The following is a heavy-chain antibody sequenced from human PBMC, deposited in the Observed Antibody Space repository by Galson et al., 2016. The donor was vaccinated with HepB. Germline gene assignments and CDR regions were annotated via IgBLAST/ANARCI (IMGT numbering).Heavy chain of an antibody. CDR3: AKENLHHDDYYYYPMDV. J-gene: IGHJ6*02. D-gene: IGHD1-1*01. CDR1: GFTFTDYA. Sequence: SLRLSCAASGFTFTDYAMNWVRQAPGKGLEWVSGISGSGGSTYYAGSVKGRFTISRDNSKNTLFLQMSSLRVDDAAVYYCAKENLHHDDYYYYPMDVWGQGTSVTVSS. CDR2: ISGSGGST. V-gene: IGHV3-23*01.